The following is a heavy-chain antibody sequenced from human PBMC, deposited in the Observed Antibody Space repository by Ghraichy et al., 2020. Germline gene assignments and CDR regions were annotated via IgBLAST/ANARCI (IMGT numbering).Heavy chain of an antibody. CDR3: ARRSGYDTDHFDY. D-gene: IGHD5-12*01. V-gene: IGHV3-23*01. CDR2: LGGRGTGT. J-gene: IGHJ4*02. CDR1: GFTFSNHA. Sequence: FCVASGFTFSNHALSWVRQAPGEGLEWVAGLGGRGTGTHYADSVRGRFTISRDNSKNTLSLQMSSLRVEDTALYYCARRSGYDTDHFDYWGQGTLVTVSS.